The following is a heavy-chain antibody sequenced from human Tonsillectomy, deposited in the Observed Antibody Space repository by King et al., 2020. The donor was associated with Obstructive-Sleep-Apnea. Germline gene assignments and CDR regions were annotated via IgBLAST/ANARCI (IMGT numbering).Heavy chain of an antibody. J-gene: IGHJ4*02. CDR2: IYHSGST. CDR1: GYSISSGYY. CDR3: ARDEFYDFWSGLDY. D-gene: IGHD3-3*01. Sequence: QLQESGPGLVKPSETLSLTCTVSGYSISSGYYWGWIRQPPGKGLEWIGSIYHSGSTYYNPSLKSRVTISVDTSKNQFSLKLSSVTAADTAVYYCARDEFYDFWSGLDYWGQGTLVTVSS. V-gene: IGHV4-38-2*02.